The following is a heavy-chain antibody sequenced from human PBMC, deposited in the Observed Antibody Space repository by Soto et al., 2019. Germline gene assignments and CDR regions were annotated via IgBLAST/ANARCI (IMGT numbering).Heavy chain of an antibody. J-gene: IGHJ5*02. CDR3: VRASDIVVVVATYLHWFDP. Sequence: TSETLSLTCAVYGGSFSGYYWSWIRQPPGKGLEWIGEINHSGSTNYNPSLKSRVTISVDTSKNQFSLKLSSVTAADTAVYYCVRASDIVVVVATYLHWFDPWGQGTLVTVSS. D-gene: IGHD2-15*01. V-gene: IGHV4-34*01. CDR2: INHSGST. CDR1: GGSFSGYY.